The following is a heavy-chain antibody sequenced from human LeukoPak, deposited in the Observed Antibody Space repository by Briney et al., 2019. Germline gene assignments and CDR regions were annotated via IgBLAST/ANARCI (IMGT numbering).Heavy chain of an antibody. Sequence: GGSLRLSCAASGFTFSSYWMSWVRQAPGKGLEWVANIKQDGSEKYYVDSVKGRFTISRDNAKNSLYLQMNSLRAEDTAVYYCGRVGGRVFVQRVYVIDAFDMGGKGTMVTV. D-gene: IGHD2-8*01. CDR3: GRVGGRVFVQRVYVIDAFDM. V-gene: IGHV3-7*01. J-gene: IGHJ3*02. CDR1: GFTFSSYW. CDR2: IKQDGSEK.